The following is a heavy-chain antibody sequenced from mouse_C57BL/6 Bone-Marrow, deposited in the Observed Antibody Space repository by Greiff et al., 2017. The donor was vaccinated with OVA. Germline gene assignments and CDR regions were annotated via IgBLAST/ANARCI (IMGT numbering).Heavy chain of an antibody. Sequence: VQLKESGPGLVKPSQSLSLTCSVTGYSITSGYYWNWIRQFPGNKLEWMGYISYDGSNNYNPSLKNRISITRDTSKNQFFLKLNSVTTEDTATYFTASITPVVEWDSDVWGAGTTVTVSS. CDR2: ISYDGSN. D-gene: IGHD1-1*01. CDR1: GYSITSGYY. J-gene: IGHJ1*01. CDR3: ASITPVVEWDSDV. V-gene: IGHV3-6*01.